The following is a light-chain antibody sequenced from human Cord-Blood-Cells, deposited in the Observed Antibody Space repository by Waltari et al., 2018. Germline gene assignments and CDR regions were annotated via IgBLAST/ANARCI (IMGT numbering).Light chain of an antibody. CDR3: SSYTSSSTLV. CDR1: SSAVGGYNY. CDR2: EVS. Sequence: QSALTQPASVSGSPGPSITIHCTGTSSAVGGYNYVSWYQQHPGKAPKLMIYEVSNRPSGVSNRFSGSKSGNTASLTISGLQAEDEADYYCSSYTSSSTLVFGGGTKLTVL. V-gene: IGLV2-14*01. J-gene: IGLJ3*02.